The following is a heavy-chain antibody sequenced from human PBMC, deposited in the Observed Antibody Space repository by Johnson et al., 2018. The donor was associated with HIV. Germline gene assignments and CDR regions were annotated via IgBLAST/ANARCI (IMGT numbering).Heavy chain of an antibody. J-gene: IGHJ3*02. Sequence: VQLVESGGGLVQPGGSLTLSCAASGFTFSSYAMHWVRQAPGKGLEWVSAISGSGGSTYYADSVKGRFTISRDNSKNTLYLQMNSLRAEDTAVYYCAKGGYCSGGSCYPDAFDIWGQGTMVTVSS. CDR1: GFTFSSYA. D-gene: IGHD2-15*01. CDR2: ISGSGGST. V-gene: IGHV3-23*04. CDR3: AKGGYCSGGSCYPDAFDI.